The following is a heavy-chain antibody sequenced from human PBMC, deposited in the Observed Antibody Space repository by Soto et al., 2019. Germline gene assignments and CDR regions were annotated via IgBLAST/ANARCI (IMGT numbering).Heavy chain of an antibody. V-gene: IGHV4-4*02. D-gene: IGHD7-27*01. CDR3: ARDTHWGLGD. J-gene: IGHJ4*02. CDR1: GDSISTNNW. CDR2: IYHSGST. Sequence: QVQLQESGPGLVKPSETLSLTCAVSGDSISTNNWWSWVRQPPGKGLEWIGGIYHSGSTYYNPSLKSRVTISADRSKNQLSLRLNSVTAADTAVYFCARDTHWGLGDWGQGTLVIVSS.